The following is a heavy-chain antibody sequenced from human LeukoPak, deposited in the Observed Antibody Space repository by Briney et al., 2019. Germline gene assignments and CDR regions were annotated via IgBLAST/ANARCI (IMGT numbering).Heavy chain of an antibody. CDR1: AASIRTNH. D-gene: IGHD2-8*01. V-gene: IGHV4-4*07. CDR2: IYNSGNT. Sequence: SETLSLTCSVSAASIRTNHWTWIRQPAWKGLEWIGRIYNSGNTNYNPSLKSRVTMSVDTSKNQFSLKLSSVTAADTAIYYCARYINGGLDVWGQGTTVTVSS. J-gene: IGHJ6*02. CDR3: ARYINGGLDV.